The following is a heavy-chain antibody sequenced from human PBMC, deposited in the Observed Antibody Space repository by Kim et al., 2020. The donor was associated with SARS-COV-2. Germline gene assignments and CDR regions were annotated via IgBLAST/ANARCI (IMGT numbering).Heavy chain of an antibody. Sequence: GGSLRLSCAASGFTFSSYGMHWVRQAPGKGLEWVAVIWYDGSNKYYADSVKGRFTISRDNSKNTLYLQMNSLRAEDTAVYYCARDPYYDSSGYFPDIWGQGTMVTVSS. CDR2: IWYDGSNK. J-gene: IGHJ3*02. CDR1: GFTFSSYG. V-gene: IGHV3-33*08. CDR3: ARDPYYDSSGYFPDI. D-gene: IGHD3-22*01.